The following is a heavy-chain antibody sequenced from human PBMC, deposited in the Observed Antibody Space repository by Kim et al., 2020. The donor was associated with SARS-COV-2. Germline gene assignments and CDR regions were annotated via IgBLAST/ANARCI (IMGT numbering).Heavy chain of an antibody. Sequence: ASVKVSCKASGYTFTSYGISWVRQAPGQGLEWMGWISAYNGNTNYAQKLQGRVTMTTDTSTSTAYMELRSLRSDDTAVYYCARAPKYSSSWYVGYWGQGTLVTVSS. CDR2: ISAYNGNT. V-gene: IGHV1-18*04. D-gene: IGHD6-13*01. CDR1: GYTFTSYG. CDR3: ARAPKYSSSWYVGY. J-gene: IGHJ4*02.